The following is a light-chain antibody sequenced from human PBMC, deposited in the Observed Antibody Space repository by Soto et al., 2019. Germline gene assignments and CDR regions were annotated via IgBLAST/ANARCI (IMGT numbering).Light chain of an antibody. V-gene: IGKV3-11*01. CDR2: DAS. J-gene: IGKJ4*01. CDR3: QQRSSWPLT. Sequence: EIVLTQSPATLSLSPGERATLTCRASQSVSSYLAWYQQKPGQAPRLLIYDASNRATGIPARFSGSGSGTDFTLTISSLEPEDFARYYCQQRSSWPLTFGGGTKVEIK. CDR1: QSVSSY.